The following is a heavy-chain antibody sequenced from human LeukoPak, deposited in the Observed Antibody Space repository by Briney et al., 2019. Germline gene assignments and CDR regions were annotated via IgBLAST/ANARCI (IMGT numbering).Heavy chain of an antibody. CDR2: ISSTSFYI. Sequence: GGSLRLSCAASGFTFSPYSMNWVRQAPGKGLEWVSSISSTSFYIHFADSVKGRFTISRDNAKNSLYLQMNSLRAEDTAVYYCARSKDHWYFDYWGQGTLVTVSS. CDR3: ARSKDHWYFDY. V-gene: IGHV3-21*01. CDR1: GFTFSPYS. J-gene: IGHJ4*02.